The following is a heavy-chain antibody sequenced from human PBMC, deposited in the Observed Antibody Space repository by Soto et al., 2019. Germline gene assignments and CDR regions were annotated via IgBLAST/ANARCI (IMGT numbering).Heavy chain of an antibody. CDR1: GGSISSYY. D-gene: IGHD5-12*01. CDR3: ARHQQWLRFSFDY. V-gene: IGHV4-59*08. Sequence: SETLSLTCTVSGGSISSYYWSWIRQPPGKGLEWIGYIYYSGSTNYNPSLKSRVTISVDTSKNQFSLKLSSVTAADTAVYYCARHQQWLRFSFDYWGQGTLVTVSS. J-gene: IGHJ4*02. CDR2: IYYSGST.